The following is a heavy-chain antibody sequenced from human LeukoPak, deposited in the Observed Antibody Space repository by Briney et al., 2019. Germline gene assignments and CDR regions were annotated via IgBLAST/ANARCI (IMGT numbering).Heavy chain of an antibody. V-gene: IGHV3-74*01. Sequence: GGSLRLSCAASGFTFSSYWMHWVRQAPGKGLVWVSRINSDGSSTRYADSVKGRFTISRDNTKNTLYLQMNSLRAEDTAVYYCARDGIVGATDTYYFDYWGQGTLVTVSS. J-gene: IGHJ4*02. CDR3: ARDGIVGATDTYYFDY. CDR2: INSDGSST. D-gene: IGHD1-26*01. CDR1: GFTFSSYW.